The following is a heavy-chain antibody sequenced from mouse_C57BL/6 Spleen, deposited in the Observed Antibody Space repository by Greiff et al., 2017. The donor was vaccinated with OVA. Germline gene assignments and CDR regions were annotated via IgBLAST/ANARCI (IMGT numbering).Heavy chain of an antibody. CDR2: ISYDGSN. CDR1: GYSITSGYY. V-gene: IGHV3-6*01. CDR3: ASLTGTTWYFDV. J-gene: IGHJ1*03. D-gene: IGHD4-1*01. Sequence: VQLKQSGPGLVKPSQSLSLTCSVTGYSITSGYYWNWIRQFPGNKLEWMGYISYDGSNNYKPSLKNRISITRDTSKNQFFLKLNSVTTEDTATYYCASLTGTTWYFDVWGTGTTVTVSS.